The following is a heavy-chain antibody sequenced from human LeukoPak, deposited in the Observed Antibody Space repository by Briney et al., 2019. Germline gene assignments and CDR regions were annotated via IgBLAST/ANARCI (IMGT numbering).Heavy chain of an antibody. CDR2: INPNSGGT. CDR3: ASHKYYYGSGSYYPDAFDI. CDR1: GYTFTVYY. J-gene: IGHJ3*02. Sequence: ASVTVSCKSSGYTFTVYYMHWVRQAPGQGLEWLGWINPNSGGTNYSQKFQGRVTITRDTTISTAYMGLSRLRPDATAVYYCASHKYYYGSGSYYPDAFDIWGPGTMVTVSS. V-gene: IGHV1-2*02. D-gene: IGHD3-10*01.